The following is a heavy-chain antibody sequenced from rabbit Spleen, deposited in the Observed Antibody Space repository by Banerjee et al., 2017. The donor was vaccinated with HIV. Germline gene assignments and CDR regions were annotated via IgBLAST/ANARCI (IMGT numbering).Heavy chain of an antibody. D-gene: IGHD1-1*01. CDR3: ARDLAISSGYYLGL. V-gene: IGHV1S45*01. J-gene: IGHJ6*01. Sequence: EESGGDLVKPEGSLTLTCTASGIDFSSYYWICWVRQAPGKGLEWIACIYDGVSGNTYYATWAKGRFTVSRTSSTTVTLQMTSLTAADTATYFCARDLAISSGYYLGLWGPGTLVTVS. CDR1: GIDFSSYYW. CDR2: IYDGVSGNT.